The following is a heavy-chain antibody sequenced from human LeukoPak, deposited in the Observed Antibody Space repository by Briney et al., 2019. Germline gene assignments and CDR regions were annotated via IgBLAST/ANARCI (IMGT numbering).Heavy chain of an antibody. CDR3: ARAIGGQLLPDY. J-gene: IGHJ4*02. D-gene: IGHD2-2*01. CDR1: GGTFSSYT. Sequence: SVKVSCKASGGTFSSYTISWVRQAPGQGLEWMGRIIPILGIANYAQKFQGRITITADKSTSTAYMELSSLRSEDTAVYYCARAIGGQLLPDYWGQGTLVTVSS. CDR2: IIPILGIA. V-gene: IGHV1-69*02.